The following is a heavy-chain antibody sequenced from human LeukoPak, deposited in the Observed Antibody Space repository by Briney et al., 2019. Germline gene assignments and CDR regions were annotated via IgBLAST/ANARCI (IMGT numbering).Heavy chain of an antibody. CDR1: GGAFSGYY. Sequence: PSETLSLTCAVYGGAFSGYYWSWIRHPPGKGLELIGEINHSGSTNYNPSLKSRVTISVDTSKNQFSLKLSSVTAADTAVFYCARVKRGYSYALITYFDYWGQGTLVTVSS. CDR3: ARVKRGYSYALITYFDY. J-gene: IGHJ4*02. V-gene: IGHV4-34*01. CDR2: INHSGST. D-gene: IGHD5-18*01.